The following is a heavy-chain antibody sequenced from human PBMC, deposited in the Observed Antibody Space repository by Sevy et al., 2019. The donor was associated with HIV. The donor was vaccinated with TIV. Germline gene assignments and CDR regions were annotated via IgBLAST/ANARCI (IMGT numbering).Heavy chain of an antibody. CDR2: ISSSRSTI. D-gene: IGHD1-26*01. CDR1: GFTFSSYS. CDR3: ARAPIVGAPDKWFDP. J-gene: IGHJ5*02. Sequence: GGSRRLSCAASGFTFSSYSMNWVRQAPGKGLEWVSYISSSRSTIYYADSVKGRFTISRDNAKNSLYLQMNSLRDEDTAVYYCARAPIVGAPDKWFDPWGQGTLVTVSS. V-gene: IGHV3-48*02.